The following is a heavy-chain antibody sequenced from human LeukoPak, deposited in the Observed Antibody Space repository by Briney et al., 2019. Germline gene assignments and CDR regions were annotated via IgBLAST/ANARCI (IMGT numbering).Heavy chain of an antibody. J-gene: IGHJ6*02. CDR3: ANAPYGMDV. Sequence: SGTLSLTCPVSAPSLSSSHCWTWVRQPPGKGLEWIGEIYHTGSTNYNPSLKSRVTLSIDKSKKQFSLKLSSVTAADAAVYYCANAPYGMDVWGQGTTVTVSS. CDR1: APSLSSSHC. V-gene: IGHV4-4*02. D-gene: IGHD2-2*01. CDR2: IYHTGST.